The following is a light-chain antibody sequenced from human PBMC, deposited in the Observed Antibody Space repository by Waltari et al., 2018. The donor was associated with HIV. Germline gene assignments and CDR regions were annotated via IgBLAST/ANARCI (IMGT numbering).Light chain of an antibody. Sequence: QSVLTQPPSASGTPGQRVTISCSGRRSNIGSNAVTWYQQLPGTAPKILIYNSNQRPSWVPDRFSGSKSGTSASLAISGLQSEDEGAYYCAAWDDGLNALFGGGTKLTV. V-gene: IGLV1-44*01. CDR2: NSN. CDR3: AAWDDGLNAL. CDR1: RSNIGSNA. J-gene: IGLJ2*01.